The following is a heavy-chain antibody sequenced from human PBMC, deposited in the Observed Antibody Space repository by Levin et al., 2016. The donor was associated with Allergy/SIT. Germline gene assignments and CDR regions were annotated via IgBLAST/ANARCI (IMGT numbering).Heavy chain of an antibody. V-gene: IGHV3-69-1*01. D-gene: IGHD6-13*01. J-gene: IGHJ4*02. CDR3: ARVGQQLDPDY. CDR2: ISSSSYI. Sequence: VRQAPGKGLEWVSSISSSSYIYYADSVKGRFTISRDNAKNSLYLQMNSLRAEDTAVYYCARVGQQLDPDYWGQGTLVTVSS.